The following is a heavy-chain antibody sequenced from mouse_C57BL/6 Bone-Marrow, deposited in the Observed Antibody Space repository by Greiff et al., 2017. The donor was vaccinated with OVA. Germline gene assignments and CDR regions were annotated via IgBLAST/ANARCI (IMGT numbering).Heavy chain of an antibody. Sequence: EVQLVESGGGLVKPGGSLTLSCAASGFTFSSYAMSWVRQTPEKRLEWVATISDGGSYTYYPDNVKGRFTISRDNAKNNLYLQMSHLKSEDTAMYYCARPFYYGSSPHYFDYWGQGTTLTVSS. J-gene: IGHJ2*01. CDR3: ARPFYYGSSPHYFDY. CDR2: ISDGGSYT. D-gene: IGHD1-1*01. CDR1: GFTFSSYA. V-gene: IGHV5-4*01.